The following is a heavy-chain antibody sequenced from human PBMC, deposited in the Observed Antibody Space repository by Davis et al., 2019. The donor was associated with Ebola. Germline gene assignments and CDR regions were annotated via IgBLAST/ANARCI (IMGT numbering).Heavy chain of an antibody. V-gene: IGHV1-69*06. CDR2: IIPIFATA. Sequence: SVQVSCKASVGTFSSYAISWVRQAPGQGLEWMGGIIPIFATANYAQKFQGRVTITADKSTSTAYMELSSLRSEDTAVYYCAADKGSAGDYYYYGMDVWGQGTTVTVSS. J-gene: IGHJ6*02. CDR3: AADKGSAGDYYYYGMDV. D-gene: IGHD6-19*01. CDR1: VGTFSSYA.